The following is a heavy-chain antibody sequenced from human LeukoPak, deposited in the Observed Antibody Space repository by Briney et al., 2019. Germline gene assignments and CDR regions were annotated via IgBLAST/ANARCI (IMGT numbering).Heavy chain of an antibody. J-gene: IGHJ6*02. CDR1: GFTFSSYA. D-gene: IGHD5-18*01. V-gene: IGHV3-23*01. CDR3: AKGIQDVYYYGMDV. Sequence: GGSLRLSCAASGFTFSSYAMSWVRQAPGKGLEWVSAISGSGGSTYYADSVKGRFTISRDNSKNTLYLQMNSLGAEDTAVYYCAKGIQDVYYYGMDVWGQGTTVTVSS. CDR2: ISGSGGST.